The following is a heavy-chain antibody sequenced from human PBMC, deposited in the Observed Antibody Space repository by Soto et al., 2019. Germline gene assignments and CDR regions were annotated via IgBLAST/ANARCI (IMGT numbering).Heavy chain of an antibody. CDR2: ISYDGSNK. Sequence: GRSVTLSCAGSGFTFSSSGMHWVRQAQGKGLEWVAVISYDGSNKYYADSVKGRFTISRDNSKNTLYLQMNSLRAEDTAVYYCAKEIELTGYYRALAFDIWGQGTMVTVSS. CDR3: AKEIELTGYYRALAFDI. D-gene: IGHD3-9*01. CDR1: GFTFSSSG. J-gene: IGHJ3*02. V-gene: IGHV3-30*18.